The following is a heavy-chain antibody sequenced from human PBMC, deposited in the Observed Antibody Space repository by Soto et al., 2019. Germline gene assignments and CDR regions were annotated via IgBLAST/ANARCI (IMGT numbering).Heavy chain of an antibody. D-gene: IGHD1-7*01. J-gene: IGHJ4*02. V-gene: IGHV4-4*02. CDR3: ATRDPGTSVDY. CDR1: GGSFTRNNW. Sequence: QVQLQESGPGLVKPSGTLSLTCAVSGGSFTRNNWWPWVRQPPGQGLEWIGEIYRTGSTNHNPSPTSTITITLDTSEHHFTLTATSLCAADTAVYYCATRDPGTSVDYWGQGTLVTVSS. CDR2: IYRTGST.